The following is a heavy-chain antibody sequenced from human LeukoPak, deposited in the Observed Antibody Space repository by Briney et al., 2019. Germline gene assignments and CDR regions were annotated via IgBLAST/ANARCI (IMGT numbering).Heavy chain of an antibody. D-gene: IGHD3-3*01. CDR3: ARVEFWSGYRSFDY. V-gene: IGHV4-31*03. Sequence: SETLSLTCTVSGGSISSGGYYWSWIRQHPGKGLEWTGYIYYSGSTYYNPSLKSRVTISVDTSKNQFSLKLSSVTAADTAVYYCARVEFWSGYRSFDYWGQGTLVTVSS. CDR2: IYYSGST. CDR1: GGSISSGGYY. J-gene: IGHJ4*02.